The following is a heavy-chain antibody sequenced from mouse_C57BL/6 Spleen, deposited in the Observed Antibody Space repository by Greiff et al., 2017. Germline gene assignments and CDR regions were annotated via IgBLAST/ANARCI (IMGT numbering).Heavy chain of an antibody. V-gene: IGHV1-7*01. Sequence: VQLQQSGAELAKPGASVKLSCKASGYTFTSSWMHWVKQRPGQGLEWIGYINPSSGYTKYNQKFKDKATLTADKSSSTAYMQLSSLTYEDSAVXYSARGSPRDYLDDRGQGTTLTVSS. CDR1: GYTFTSSW. J-gene: IGHJ2*01. CDR3: ARGSPRDYLDD. CDR2: INPSSGYT.